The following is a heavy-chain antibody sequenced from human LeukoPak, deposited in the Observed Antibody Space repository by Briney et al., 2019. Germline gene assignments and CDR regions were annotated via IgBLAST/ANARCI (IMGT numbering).Heavy chain of an antibody. Sequence: GGSLRLSCAASGFTFHHYAIHWVRQVPGKGVGWVSGISWNSGSIGYADSVKGRFTISRDNAKNSLYLQMNSLRAEDTALYYCAKDSRPEYSSSSSYFDYWGQGTLVTVSS. J-gene: IGHJ4*02. CDR3: AKDSRPEYSSSSSYFDY. CDR1: GFTFHHYA. V-gene: IGHV3-9*01. D-gene: IGHD6-6*01. CDR2: ISWNSGSI.